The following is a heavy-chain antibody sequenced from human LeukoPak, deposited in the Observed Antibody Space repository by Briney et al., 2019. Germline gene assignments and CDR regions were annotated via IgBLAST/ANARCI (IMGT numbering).Heavy chain of an antibody. Sequence: GESLKISCKGSGYSFTGYWIGWVRQMPGKGLEYMGIIYPGDSDTTYSPSFQGQVTISADKSISTAYLQWTSLKASDTAMYFCARHRDDSSAFVIWGQGTMVTVSS. CDR2: IYPGDSDT. D-gene: IGHD4-11*01. J-gene: IGHJ3*02. V-gene: IGHV5-51*01. CDR1: GYSFTGYW. CDR3: ARHRDDSSAFVI.